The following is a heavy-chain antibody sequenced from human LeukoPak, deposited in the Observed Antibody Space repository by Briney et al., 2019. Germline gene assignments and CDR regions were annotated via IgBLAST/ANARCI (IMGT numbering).Heavy chain of an antibody. CDR1: GFTFSNYG. V-gene: IGHV3-30*02. CDR3: AKWEPGYYYYMDV. Sequence: PGGSLRLSCAASGFTFSNYGMHWVRQAPGKGLEWVAFIRYDGSNKYYADSVKGRFTISRDNSKNTLYLQMNSLRAEDTAVYYCAKWEPGYYYYMDVWGKGTTVTVSS. D-gene: IGHD1-26*01. CDR2: IRYDGSNK. J-gene: IGHJ6*03.